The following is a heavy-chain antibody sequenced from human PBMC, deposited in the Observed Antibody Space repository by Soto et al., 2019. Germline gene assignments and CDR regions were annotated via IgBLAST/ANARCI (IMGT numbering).Heavy chain of an antibody. V-gene: IGHV4-39*01. CDR3: ARRKGKGDYYDSSGLYYFDY. CDR2: IYYSGST. J-gene: IGHJ4*02. D-gene: IGHD3-22*01. CDR1: GGSISSSSYY. Sequence: SETLSLTCTVSGGSISSSSYYWGWIRQPPGKGLEWIGSIYYSGSTYYNPSLKSRVTISVDTSKNQFSLKLSSVTAADTAVYYCARRKGKGDYYDSSGLYYFDYWGQGTLVTVSS.